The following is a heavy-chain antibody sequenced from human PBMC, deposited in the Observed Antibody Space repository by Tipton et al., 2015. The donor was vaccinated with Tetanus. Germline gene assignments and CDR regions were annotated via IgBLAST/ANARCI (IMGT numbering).Heavy chain of an antibody. V-gene: IGHV3-23*04. CDR3: AKDPASRGWFDP. CDR1: GFTFSNYA. J-gene: IGHJ5*02. CDR2: ISVRGSHT. Sequence: VQLVQSGGGVVQPGGSLRLSCAASGFTFSNYAMAWVRQAPGKGLEWVSGISVRGSHTYYADPVKGRFSISRDNSKNTVYLQMNSLRDEDAAVYYCAKDPASRGWFDPWGQGTLVSVSS.